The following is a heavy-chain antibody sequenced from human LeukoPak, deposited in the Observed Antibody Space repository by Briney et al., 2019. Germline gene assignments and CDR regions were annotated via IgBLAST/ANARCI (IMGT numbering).Heavy chain of an antibody. CDR2: IYHGGTT. Sequence: SETLSLTCAVSVDSISSGAYSWSWIRQPPGKGLEWIGYIYHGGTTYYTPSLKSRVTISVDRSKNQFSLKLSSVTAADTAVYYCARYVHSSSWPTFDYWGQGTLVTVSS. CDR3: ARYVHSSSWPTFDY. D-gene: IGHD6-13*01. V-gene: IGHV4-30-2*01. CDR1: VDSISSGAYS. J-gene: IGHJ4*02.